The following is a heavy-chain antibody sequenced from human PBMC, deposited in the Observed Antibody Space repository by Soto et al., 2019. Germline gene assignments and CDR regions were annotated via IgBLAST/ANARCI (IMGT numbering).Heavy chain of an antibody. CDR1: GGSISSYY. CDR3: ARTYDGSGPNSGGYAFDI. D-gene: IGHD3-22*01. J-gene: IGHJ3*02. CDR2: IYYSGT. Sequence: SETLSLTCSVSGGSISSYYWSWIRQPPGKGLEWIAYIYYSGTSYNPSLKSRVSISQNTSKNQLSLKLSSETAADTAVYYCARTYDGSGPNSGGYAFDIWGQGTMVTVSS. V-gene: IGHV4-59*01.